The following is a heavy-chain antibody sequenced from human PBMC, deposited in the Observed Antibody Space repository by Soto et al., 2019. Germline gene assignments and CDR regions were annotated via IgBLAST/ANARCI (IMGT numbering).Heavy chain of an antibody. Sequence: QVQLMQSGAEVKKPGASVKVSCKASGYTFSSYYMHWVRQAPGQGLEWMGVINPSGGSTTYPQKFQGRVTMTRDTSTSTVDMELSRLTSEDTAVYYCARASVSGRRFDYWGEGTLVIVSS. V-gene: IGHV1-46*03. D-gene: IGHD6-19*01. J-gene: IGHJ4*02. CDR2: INPSGGST. CDR1: GYTFSSYY. CDR3: ARASVSGRRFDY.